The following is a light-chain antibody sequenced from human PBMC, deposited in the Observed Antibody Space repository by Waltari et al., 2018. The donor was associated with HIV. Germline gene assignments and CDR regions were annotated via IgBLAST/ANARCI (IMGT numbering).Light chain of an antibody. CDR1: SSNIGGNT. CDR2: SDN. V-gene: IGLV1-44*01. CDR3: AAWDDSLNGYV. Sequence: QSVLTQPPSASGTPGQRVTISCSGSSSNIGGNTVNWYQQLPGTAPKLLSYSDNQRPSGVPDRFAGAKSGTSASLAISGLHSEDEADYYCAAWDDSLNGYVVGPGTKVTVL. J-gene: IGLJ1*01.